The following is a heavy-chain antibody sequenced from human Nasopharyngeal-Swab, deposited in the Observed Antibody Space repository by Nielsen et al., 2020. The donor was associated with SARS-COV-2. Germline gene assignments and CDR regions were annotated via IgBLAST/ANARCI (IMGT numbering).Heavy chain of an antibody. CDR1: GFSFSDFY. CDR2: IHTSGTYT. J-gene: IGHJ6*02. Sequence: GESLKLSCAASGFSFSDFYMSWIRQAPGKGLEWVSYIHTSGTYTDYADSVKCRFTISRDNAKNSLYLQMNTLRTEDTAVYYCARGHYGLDVWGQGTTVTVSS. CDR3: ARGHYGLDV. V-gene: IGHV3-11*06.